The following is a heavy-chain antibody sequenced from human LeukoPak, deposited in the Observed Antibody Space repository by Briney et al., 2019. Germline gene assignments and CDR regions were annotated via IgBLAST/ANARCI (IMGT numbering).Heavy chain of an antibody. J-gene: IGHJ6*03. CDR2: IYYSGTT. CDR1: SVSISSYN. V-gene: IGHV4-59*01. D-gene: IGHD3-22*01. Sequence: PSETLSLTCTGSSVSISSYNWSWIPQPPGNELEWIGYIYYSGTTNYNPSHNSLATISVGTSKNQFPLKLSSVTAADTAVYYCARFPRGFYYDSSGYHYYYTDVWGKGTTVTVSS. CDR3: ARFPRGFYYDSSGYHYYYTDV.